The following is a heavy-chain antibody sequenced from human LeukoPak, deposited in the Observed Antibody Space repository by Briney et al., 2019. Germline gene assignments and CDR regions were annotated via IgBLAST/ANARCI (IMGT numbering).Heavy chain of an antibody. V-gene: IGHV1-46*01. CDR3: AKDQPHSSWSKVYFQH. Sequence: ASVKVSCKASGYTFTSYYMHWVRQAPGQGLEWMGIINPSGGSTSYAQKFQGRVTMTRDMSTSTVYMELSSLRAEDTAVYYCAKDQPHSSWSKVYFQHWGQGTLVTVSS. D-gene: IGHD6-13*01. CDR1: GYTFTSYY. J-gene: IGHJ1*01. CDR2: INPSGGST.